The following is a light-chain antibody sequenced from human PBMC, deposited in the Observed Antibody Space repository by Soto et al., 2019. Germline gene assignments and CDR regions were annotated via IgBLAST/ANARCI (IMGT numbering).Light chain of an antibody. CDR3: SSYTGSETWV. Sequence: QSALTQPVSVSGSPGQSITISCTGTSSDIGNYNYVSWYQQHPGKAPKLIIYEVGDRPSGVSNRFSGSKSGNTASLTISGLQAEDEADYYCSSYTGSETWVFDGGTKLTVL. CDR1: SSDIGNYNY. CDR2: EVG. J-gene: IGLJ3*02. V-gene: IGLV2-14*01.